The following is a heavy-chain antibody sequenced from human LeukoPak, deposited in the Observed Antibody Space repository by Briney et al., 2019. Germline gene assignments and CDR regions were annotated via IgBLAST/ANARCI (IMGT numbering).Heavy chain of an antibody. Sequence: GESLKISCKGSGYSFTHYWIPWVLQMPGKSLEWMGIIYPGDSDTHYSPSFQHQFTISAAKPISTAFLPWSSLKASDTAVHYCARVLIRGDEIDYWGQGTMVTVSS. CDR3: ARVLIRGDEIDY. V-gene: IGHV5-51*04. D-gene: IGHD2-21*01. CDR2: IYPGDSDT. J-gene: IGHJ4*02. CDR1: GYSFTHYW.